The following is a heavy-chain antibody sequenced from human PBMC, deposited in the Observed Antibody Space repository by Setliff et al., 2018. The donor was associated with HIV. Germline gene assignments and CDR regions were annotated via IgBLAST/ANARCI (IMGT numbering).Heavy chain of an antibody. CDR1: GYSISSGYY. D-gene: IGHD3-16*01. V-gene: IGHV4-38-2*01. CDR2: IYHSGST. Sequence: PSETLSLTCAVSGYSISSGYYWGWIRQPPGKGLEWIGNIYHSGSTYYNPSLTGRGTISVDTLKRHFSLKLTSVTAADAAVYYCARGRQGPSYYDSTGLSRGRDFDFWGQGTLVTVSS. J-gene: IGHJ4*02. CDR3: ARGRQGPSYYDSTGLSRGRDFDF.